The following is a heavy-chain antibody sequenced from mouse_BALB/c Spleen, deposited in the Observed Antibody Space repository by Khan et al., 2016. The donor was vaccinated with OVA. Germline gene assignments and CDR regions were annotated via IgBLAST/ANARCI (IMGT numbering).Heavy chain of an antibody. V-gene: IGHV1S41*01. J-gene: IGHJ4*01. D-gene: IGHD1-1*01. CDR3: ASENYYGRSCYAMDY. Sequence: DLVKPGASVKLSCKASGYTFTSYWINWIKQRPGQGLEWIGRIGPGSSNAYYNDMFKDKVTLSVDTSSNTAYIQLSSLSSEDSAVYFCASENYYGRSCYAMDYWGQGTSVTVSA. CDR2: IGPGSSNA. CDR1: GYTFTSYW.